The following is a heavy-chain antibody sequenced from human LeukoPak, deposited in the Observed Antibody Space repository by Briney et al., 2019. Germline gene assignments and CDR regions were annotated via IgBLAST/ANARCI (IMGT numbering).Heavy chain of an antibody. V-gene: IGHV3-30*02. CDR3: AKDQDLYCSGGSCYSTLDH. Sequence: PGGSLRLSCAASGFTFSSYGMHWVRQAPGKGLEWVAFIRYDGRSKYYADSVQGRFIISRDTSKNTLYLQMNSLKVEDTAVYYCAKDQDLYCSGGSCYSTLDHWGQGTLVTVSS. CDR1: GFTFSSYG. D-gene: IGHD2-15*01. CDR2: IRYDGRSK. J-gene: IGHJ4*02.